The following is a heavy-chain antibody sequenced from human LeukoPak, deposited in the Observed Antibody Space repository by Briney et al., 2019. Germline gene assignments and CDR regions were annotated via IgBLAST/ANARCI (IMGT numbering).Heavy chain of an antibody. CDR2: IYPGDSDT. CDR1: GYSFTSYW. J-gene: IGHJ4*02. CDR3: ARFLVLRDILTGYFPYYFDH. Sequence: GESLKISCKGSGYSFTSYWIGWVRQLPGKGLEWMGIIYPGDSDTRDSPSFQGQVTISADKSISTAYLQWSSLKASDTGMYYCARFLVLRDILTGYFPYYFDHWGQGTLVTVSS. D-gene: IGHD3-9*01. V-gene: IGHV5-51*01.